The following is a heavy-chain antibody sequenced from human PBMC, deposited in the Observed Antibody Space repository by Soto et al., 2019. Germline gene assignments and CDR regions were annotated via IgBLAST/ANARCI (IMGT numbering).Heavy chain of an antibody. V-gene: IGHV3-30-3*01. J-gene: IGHJ4*02. D-gene: IGHD6-19*01. CDR2: ISYDGSNK. CDR1: GFTFSSYA. CDR3: ARDKQWLVLDY. Sequence: HPGGSLRLSCAASGFTFSSYAMHWVRQAPGKGLEWVAVISYDGSNKYYADSVKGRFTISRDNSKNTLYLQMNSLRAEDTAVYYCARDKQWLVLDYWGQGTLVTVSS.